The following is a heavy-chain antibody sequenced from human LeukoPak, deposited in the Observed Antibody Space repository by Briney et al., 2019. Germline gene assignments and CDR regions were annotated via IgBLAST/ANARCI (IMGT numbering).Heavy chain of an antibody. CDR3: ARYKFVWGSYRSDPGDY. V-gene: IGHV1-8*01. Sequence: ASVKVSCKASGYTFTSYDINWVRQATGQGLEWMGWMNPNSGNTGYAQKFQGRVTMTRNTSISTAYMELSSLRSEDTAVYYCARYKFVWGSYRSDPGDYWGQRTLVTVSS. J-gene: IGHJ4*02. D-gene: IGHD3-16*02. CDR2: MNPNSGNT. CDR1: GYTFTSYD.